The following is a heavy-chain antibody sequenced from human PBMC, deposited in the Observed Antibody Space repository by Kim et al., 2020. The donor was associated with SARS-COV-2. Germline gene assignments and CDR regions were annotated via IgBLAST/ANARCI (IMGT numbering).Heavy chain of an antibody. CDR3: ASVSSGWYEDAFDI. CDR2: INHSGST. CDR1: GGSFSGYY. D-gene: IGHD6-19*01. V-gene: IGHV4-34*01. J-gene: IGHJ3*02. Sequence: SETLSLTCAVYGGSFSGYYWSWIRQPPGKGLEWIGEINHSGSTNYNPSLKSRVTISVDTSKNQFSLKLSSVTAADTAVYYCASVSSGWYEDAFDIWGQGTMVTVSS.